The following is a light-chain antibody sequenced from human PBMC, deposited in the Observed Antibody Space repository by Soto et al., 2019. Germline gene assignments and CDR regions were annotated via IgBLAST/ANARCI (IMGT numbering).Light chain of an antibody. J-gene: IGKJ5*01. Sequence: DIKMTQSPSSLSASVGDRVTITCQASQDINNYLNWYQQKPGQAPKLLIYDASGLEVGVPSRFSGSGSGTHFTLTIRGLQPEDIATYYCQQFGDLTFIFGQGTRLEI. CDR1: QDINNY. CDR2: DAS. V-gene: IGKV1-33*01. CDR3: QQFGDLTFI.